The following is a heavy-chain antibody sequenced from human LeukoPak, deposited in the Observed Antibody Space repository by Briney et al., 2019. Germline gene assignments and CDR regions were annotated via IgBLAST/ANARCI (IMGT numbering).Heavy chain of an antibody. CDR2: INHSGRT. CDR1: GESFSGYY. CDR3: ARGDIAAGGAPYDY. J-gene: IGHJ4*02. Sequence: SETLSLTCAVYGESFSGYYWSWIRQPPGRGLEWIGEINHSGRTSYSASLKSRVTISVDTSKNQFSLKLNSVTAADTAVYYCARGDIAAGGAPYDYWGQGTLVTVSS. V-gene: IGHV4-34*01. D-gene: IGHD6-13*01.